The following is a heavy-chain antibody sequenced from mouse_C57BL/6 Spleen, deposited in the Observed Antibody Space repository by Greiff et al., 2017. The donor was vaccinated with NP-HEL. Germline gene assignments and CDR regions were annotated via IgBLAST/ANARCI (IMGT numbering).Heavy chain of an antibody. J-gene: IGHJ2*01. Sequence: DVQLVESGGGLVKPGGSLKLSCAASGFTFSDYGMHWVRQAPEKGLEWVADISSGSSNIYYADTVKGRFTISRDNAKNTLFLQMTSLRSEDTAMYYCARRATGDYFDYWGQGTTLTVSS. D-gene: IGHD3-1*01. CDR2: ISSGSSNI. CDR3: ARRATGDYFDY. CDR1: GFTFSDYG. V-gene: IGHV5-17*01.